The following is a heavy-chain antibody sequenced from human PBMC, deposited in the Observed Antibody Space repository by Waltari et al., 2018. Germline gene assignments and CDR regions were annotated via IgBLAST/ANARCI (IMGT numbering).Heavy chain of an antibody. CDR1: GYSISSGYY. Sequence: QVQLQESGPGLVKHSETLSLTCAVPGYSISSGYYWGWIRQPPGKGLEWIGSIYHSGSTYYNPSLKSRVTISVDTSKNQFSLKLSSVTAADTAVYYCARYYYDSSGYYFDYWGQGTLVTVSS. D-gene: IGHD3-22*01. V-gene: IGHV4-38-2*01. CDR2: IYHSGST. CDR3: ARYYYDSSGYYFDY. J-gene: IGHJ4*02.